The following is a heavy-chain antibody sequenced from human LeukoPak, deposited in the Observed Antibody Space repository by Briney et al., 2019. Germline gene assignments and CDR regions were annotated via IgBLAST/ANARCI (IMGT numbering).Heavy chain of an antibody. CDR3: ARRIAAEYDY. CDR1: GFTVSSNY. Sequence: GGSLRPSCAASGFTVSSNYMSWVRQAPGKGLEWVSVIYSGGSTYYADSVKGRFTISRDNSKNTLYLQMNSLRAEDTAVYYCARRIAAEYDYWGQGTLVTVSS. CDR2: IYSGGST. V-gene: IGHV3-66*02. J-gene: IGHJ4*02. D-gene: IGHD6-13*01.